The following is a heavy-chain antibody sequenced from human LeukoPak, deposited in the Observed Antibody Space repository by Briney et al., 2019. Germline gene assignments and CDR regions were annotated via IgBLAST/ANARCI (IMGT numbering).Heavy chain of an antibody. Sequence: SETLSLTCTVSGGSISSGYYWGWIRQPPGKGLEWIGSIYHSGSTYYNPSLKSRVTISVDTSKNQFSLKLSSVTAADTAVYYCAVVGPGNWFDPWGQGTLVTVSS. CDR1: GGSISSGYY. CDR3: AVVGPGNWFDP. D-gene: IGHD1-26*01. V-gene: IGHV4-38-2*02. J-gene: IGHJ5*02. CDR2: IYHSGST.